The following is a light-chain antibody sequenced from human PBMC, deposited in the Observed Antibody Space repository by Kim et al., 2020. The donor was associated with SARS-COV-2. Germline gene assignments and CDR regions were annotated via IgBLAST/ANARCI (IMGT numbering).Light chain of an antibody. Sequence: QAVVTQPPSASGTPGQRVTISCSGSSSNIGSNYVSWYQHLPGTAPKLLIYRNNQRPSGVPDRFSGSKSGTSASLAISGLRSEDEAEYYCAAWDDSLSGGVVFGGGTQLTVL. CDR3: AAWDDSLSGGVV. CDR1: SSNIGSNY. V-gene: IGLV1-47*01. CDR2: RNN. J-gene: IGLJ2*01.